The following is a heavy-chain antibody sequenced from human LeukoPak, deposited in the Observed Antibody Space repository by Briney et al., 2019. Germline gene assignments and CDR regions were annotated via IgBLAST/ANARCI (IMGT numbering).Heavy chain of an antibody. D-gene: IGHD2/OR15-2a*01. V-gene: IGHV3-11*06. CDR3: LPLLSRLYVEDGVDI. CDR1: GFTFIDYY. CDR2: IRSSSSSA. Sequence: GGSVTLSCTASGFTFIDYYMRWIRQAPGKGLEWVSYIRSSSSSARYADSVKGRFTICRDNARTSLYLQMNSLRAEDTAVYYCLPLLSRLYVEDGVDIWGEGTMVTVS. J-gene: IGHJ3*02.